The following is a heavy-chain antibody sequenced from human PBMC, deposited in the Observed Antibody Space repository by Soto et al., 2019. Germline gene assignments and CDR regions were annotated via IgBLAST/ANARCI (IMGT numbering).Heavy chain of an antibody. V-gene: IGHV3-30*18. D-gene: IGHD3-10*01. J-gene: IGHJ4*02. CDR2: ISYDGSNK. CDR3: AKDDDYGSGNNFDY. CDR1: GFTFSSYG. Sequence: QVQLVESGGGVVQPGRSLRLSCAASGFTFSSYGMHWVRQAPGKWLEWVAVISYDGSNKYYADSVKGRFTISRDNSKNRLYLQRNSLRAEDTAVYYCAKDDDYGSGNNFDYWGQGTLVTVS.